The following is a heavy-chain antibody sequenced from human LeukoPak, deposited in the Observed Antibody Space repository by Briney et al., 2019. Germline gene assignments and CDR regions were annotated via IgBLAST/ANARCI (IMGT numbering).Heavy chain of an antibody. CDR1: GFTFSTYW. CDR3: AKDKGSGSRFDY. Sequence: GSLRLSCAASGFTFSTYWMHWVRQTPGKGLVWVSRINPDGSITNYADSVKGRFTISRDNSKNTLYLQMNSLRAEDTAVYYCAKDKGSGSRFDYWGQGTLVTVSS. CDR2: INPDGSIT. V-gene: IGHV3-74*01. J-gene: IGHJ4*02. D-gene: IGHD6-19*01.